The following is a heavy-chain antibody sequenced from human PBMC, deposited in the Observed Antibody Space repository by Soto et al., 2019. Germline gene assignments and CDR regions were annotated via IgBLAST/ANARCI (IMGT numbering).Heavy chain of an antibody. V-gene: IGHV3-23*01. CDR2: ISGSGSTT. CDR3: AKNGGSGWWDDPFDI. CDR1: GSTFSRFA. D-gene: IGHD6-19*01. J-gene: IGHJ3*02. Sequence: EVQLLDSGGGLVQPGGSLRLSCAASGSTFSRFAISWVRQAPGKGLEWVSAISGSGSTTFYTGSVQGRFTISRDNSKNPLYLQMNSLRAEDTAVYYCAKNGGSGWWDDPFDIWGQGTMVTVSS.